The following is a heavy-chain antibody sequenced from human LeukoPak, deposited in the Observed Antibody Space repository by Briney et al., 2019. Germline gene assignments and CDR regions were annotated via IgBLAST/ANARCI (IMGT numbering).Heavy chain of an antibody. CDR1: GFIFGSEW. CDR2: ISPDGTEN. J-gene: IGHJ3*01. D-gene: IGHD3-16*01. CDR3: VRYYDPPVGDAFDL. V-gene: IGHV3-7*01. Sequence: QPGGSLRLSCGVSGFIFGSEWMRWVGQAPGKGLEWVGNISPDGTENAYVDSVEGRFTISRDNGKNSLYLQLNSLRADDTAFYYCVRYYDPPVGDAFDLWGQGTMVTVSS.